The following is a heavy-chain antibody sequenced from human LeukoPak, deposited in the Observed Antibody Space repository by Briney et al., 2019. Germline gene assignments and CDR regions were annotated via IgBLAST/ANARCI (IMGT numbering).Heavy chain of an antibody. V-gene: IGHV1-18*01. CDR2: MAPYEGNT. CDR1: GYVFGVYG. D-gene: IGHD3-9*01. J-gene: IGHJ4*02. Sequence: DSVKVSCKVSGYVFGVYGVSWVRQAPDQGLEWLGWMAPYEGNTQYTPKLQDRIIVTADTATTTVYMELKSLSKDDTAVYYCASNFIRTGYFGEYYLHWGQGTQVVVSS. CDR3: ASNFIRTGYFGEYYLH.